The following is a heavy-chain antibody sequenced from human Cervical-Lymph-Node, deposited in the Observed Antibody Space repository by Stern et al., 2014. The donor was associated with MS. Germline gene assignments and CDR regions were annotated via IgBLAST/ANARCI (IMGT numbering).Heavy chain of an antibody. CDR3: ARSPQDVGAYYYGMDV. CDR1: GGSMTSYY. Sequence: QVQLQESGPGLVKPSETLSLTCTISGGSMTSYYWTWVRQPPGKGLEWIGHIFYDGSTHYDTSLQSRVTISRDTSKNQFSVKLRSVTAADTAVYYCARSPQDVGAYYYGMDVWGQGTTVTVSS. CDR2: IFYDGST. J-gene: IGHJ6*02. D-gene: IGHD3-10*01. V-gene: IGHV4-59*01.